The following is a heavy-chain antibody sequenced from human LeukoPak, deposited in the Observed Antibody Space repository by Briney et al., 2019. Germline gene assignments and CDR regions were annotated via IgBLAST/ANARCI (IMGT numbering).Heavy chain of an antibody. Sequence: GASVRVSCKASGYTFTHFYVHWVRQAPGQGLEWVGSINPYNGDTNYAQRFQGRVTMTRDTSISTAYMELSRLRSDDTAVYYCARGSITMVRGGENGYWGQGTLVTVSS. D-gene: IGHD3-10*01. V-gene: IGHV1-2*02. J-gene: IGHJ4*02. CDR2: INPYNGDT. CDR3: ARGSITMVRGGENGY. CDR1: GYTFTHFY.